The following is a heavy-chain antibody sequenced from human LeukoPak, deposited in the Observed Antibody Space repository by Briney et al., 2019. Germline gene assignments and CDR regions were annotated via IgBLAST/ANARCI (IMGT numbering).Heavy chain of an antibody. D-gene: IGHD2-2*01. CDR3: ARGYVSDIVVVPAAFDY. J-gene: IGHJ4*02. V-gene: IGHV1-18*01. CDR2: ISAYNGNT. Sequence: ASVKVSCKASGYTFTSYGISWVRQAPGQGLEWMGWISAYNGNTNYAQKLQGRVTMTTDTSTSTAYMELRSLRSDDTAVYYCARGYVSDIVVVPAAFDYWGQGTLVTVSS. CDR1: GYTFTSYG.